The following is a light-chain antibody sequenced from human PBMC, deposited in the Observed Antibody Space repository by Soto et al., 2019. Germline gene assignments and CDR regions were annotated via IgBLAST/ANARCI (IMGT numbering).Light chain of an antibody. J-gene: IGLJ2*01. CDR3: QSADSSGTYRV. CDR2: KDS. V-gene: IGLV3-25*03. Sequence: SYELTQPPSVSVSPGQTARITCSGDALPRQYAYWYQQKPGQAPVAVIYKDSERPSGIPERFSGSNSGTTVTLTISGVQAEDEADYYCQSADSSGTYRVFGGGTKLTVL. CDR1: ALPRQY.